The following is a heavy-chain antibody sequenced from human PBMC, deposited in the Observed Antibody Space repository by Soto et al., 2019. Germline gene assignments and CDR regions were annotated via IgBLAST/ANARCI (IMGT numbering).Heavy chain of an antibody. J-gene: IGHJ5*02. D-gene: IGHD3-3*01. V-gene: IGHV3-48*02. Sequence: GGSLRLSCAASGFTFSSYSVNWVRQAPGKGLEWVSYISSSGSTIYYADSVKGRLTISRDNAKNSLYLQMNSLRDEDTAVYYCARGPPGYDFWSYYQRPSSFNWFEPWGHGTLVTVSS. CDR1: GFTFSSYS. CDR3: ARGPPGYDFWSYYQRPSSFNWFEP. CDR2: ISSSGSTI.